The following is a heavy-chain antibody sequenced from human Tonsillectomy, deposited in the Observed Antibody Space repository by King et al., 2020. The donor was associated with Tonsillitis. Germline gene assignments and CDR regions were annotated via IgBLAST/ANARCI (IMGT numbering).Heavy chain of an antibody. CDR2: INPNSGGT. CDR3: ARAPTTKLTLYFYY. J-gene: IGHJ4*02. CDR1: GYTFTCYY. D-gene: IGHD1-14*01. Sequence: QLVQSGAEVKKPGASVKVSCKASGYTFTCYYMHWVRQAPGQGLDWMGWINPNSGGTNYAQKFLGRGTMTRDTSISTAYMELSRLRSDDTAVYYCARAPTTKLTLYFYYWGQGTLVTVSS. V-gene: IGHV1-2*02.